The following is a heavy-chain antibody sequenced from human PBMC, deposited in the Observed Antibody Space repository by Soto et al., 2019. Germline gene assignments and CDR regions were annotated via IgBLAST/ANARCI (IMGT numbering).Heavy chain of an antibody. CDR3: ARAWGYCSGGSCKESMGWFDP. V-gene: IGHV1-69*01. J-gene: IGHJ5*02. D-gene: IGHD2-15*01. Sequence: QVQLVQSGAEVKKPGSSVKVSCKASGGTFSSYAISWVRQAPGQGLEWMGGIIPIFGTANYAQKFQGRVKITADESTSKAYMELSSLRSEDTAVYYCARAWGYCSGGSCKESMGWFDPWGQGTLVTVSS. CDR2: IIPIFGTA. CDR1: GGTFSSYA.